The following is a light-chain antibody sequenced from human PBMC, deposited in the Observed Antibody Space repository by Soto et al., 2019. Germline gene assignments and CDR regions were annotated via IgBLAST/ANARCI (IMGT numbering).Light chain of an antibody. Sequence: QYALTQPASVSGSPGQSITISCTGTSSDVGGYNYVSWYQQHPGKAPKLMIYDVSNRPSGVSNRFSGSKSGNTASLTISGLQAEDEADYYCSSYTSSSTLVFGGGTKLTFL. V-gene: IGLV2-14*01. CDR3: SSYTSSSTLV. CDR2: DVS. J-gene: IGLJ2*01. CDR1: SSDVGGYNY.